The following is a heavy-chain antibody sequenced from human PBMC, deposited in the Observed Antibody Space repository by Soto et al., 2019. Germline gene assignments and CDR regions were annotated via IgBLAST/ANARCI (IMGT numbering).Heavy chain of an antibody. D-gene: IGHD3-9*01. Sequence: SETLSLTCTVSGGSISSSSYYWGWIRQPPGKGLEWIGSIYYSGSTYYNPSLKSRVTISVDTSKNQFSLKLSSMTAADTAVYYCARLSPGPRSFDWLSHYYYYGMDVWGQGTTVTVSS. J-gene: IGHJ6*02. CDR3: ARLSPGPRSFDWLSHYYYYGMDV. V-gene: IGHV4-39*01. CDR1: GGSISSSSYY. CDR2: IYYSGST.